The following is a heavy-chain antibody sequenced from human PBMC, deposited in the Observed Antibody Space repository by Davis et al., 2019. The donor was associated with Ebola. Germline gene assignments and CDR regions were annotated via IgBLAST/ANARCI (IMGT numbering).Heavy chain of an antibody. Sequence: PGGSLRLSCAASGFTFTTYAMTWVRQAPGKGLEWVSVIYSGGSTYYADSVKGRFTISRDNSKNTLYLQMNSLRAEDTAVYYCAKVTYCGGDCYSRYYYGMDVWGQGTTVTVSS. J-gene: IGHJ6*02. CDR1: GFTFTTYA. CDR3: AKVTYCGGDCYSRYYYGMDV. CDR2: IYSGGST. V-gene: IGHV3-66*01. D-gene: IGHD2-21*02.